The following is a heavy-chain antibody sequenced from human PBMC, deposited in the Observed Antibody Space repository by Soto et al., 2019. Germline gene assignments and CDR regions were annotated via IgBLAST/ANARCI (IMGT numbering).Heavy chain of an antibody. J-gene: IGHJ5*02. CDR1: GFTFSGFP. Sequence: GGSLRLSCVASGFTFSGFPMSWVRQAPGKGLEWVSTISDTGGDSTYYADSVKGRFTISRDNSKSTVYLELNNLSAEDTAVYHCAKNQGVELVPLATVDWFDPWGQGSVVTVSS. CDR2: ISDTGGDST. D-gene: IGHD1-26*01. V-gene: IGHV3-23*01. CDR3: AKNQGVELVPLATVDWFDP.